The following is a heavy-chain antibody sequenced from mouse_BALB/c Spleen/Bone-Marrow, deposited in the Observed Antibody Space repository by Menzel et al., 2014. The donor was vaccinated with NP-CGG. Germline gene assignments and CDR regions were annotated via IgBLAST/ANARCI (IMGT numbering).Heavy chain of an antibody. Sequence: VNLVESGAELVRPGSSVKISCKASGYAFSSYWMNWVKQRPGQGLEWIGQIYPGDGDTNYNGKFKGKATLTADKSSSTAYMQLSSLTSGDSAVYFCARSRGYYVDYWGQGTTLTVSS. CDR2: IYPGDGDT. CDR3: ARSRGYYVDY. J-gene: IGHJ2*01. V-gene: IGHV1-80*01. CDR1: GYAFSSYW.